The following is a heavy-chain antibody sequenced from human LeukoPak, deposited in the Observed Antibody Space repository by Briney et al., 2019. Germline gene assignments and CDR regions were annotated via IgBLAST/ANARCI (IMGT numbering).Heavy chain of an antibody. V-gene: IGHV3-7*01. D-gene: IGHD3-3*01. CDR2: INQDGSEK. Sequence: GGSLRLSCAASGFTFSTYAMHWVRQAPGKGLEWVANINQDGSEKHYVDSVKGRFTISRDNAKNSLFLQMTSLRAEDTAVYYCAREAYDFWSGSAFWGQGTQVTVSS. CDR3: AREAYDFWSGSAF. J-gene: IGHJ4*02. CDR1: GFTFSTYA.